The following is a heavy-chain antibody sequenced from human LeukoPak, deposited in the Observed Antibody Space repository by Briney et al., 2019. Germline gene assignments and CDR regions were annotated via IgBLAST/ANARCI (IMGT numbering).Heavy chain of an antibody. CDR2: ISYDGSNK. D-gene: IGHD3-10*01. CDR1: GFTFSSYA. CDR3: AKDLAYYYGSGSSSYYYYYGMDV. V-gene: IGHV3-30-3*01. J-gene: IGHJ6*02. Sequence: GGSLRLSCAASGFTFSSYAMHWVRQAPGKGLEWVAVISYDGSNKYYADSVKGRFTISRDNSKNTLYLQMNSLRAEDTAVYYCAKDLAYYYGSGSSSYYYYYGMDVWGQGTTVTVSS.